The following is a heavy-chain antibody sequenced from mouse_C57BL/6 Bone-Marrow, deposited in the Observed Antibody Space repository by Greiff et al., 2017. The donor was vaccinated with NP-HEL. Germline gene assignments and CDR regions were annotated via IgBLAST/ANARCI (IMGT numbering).Heavy chain of an antibody. D-gene: IGHD1-1*01. V-gene: IGHV2-2*01. J-gene: IGHJ4*01. CDR3: ARESFYYGSSPYAMDY. Sequence: VHLVESGPGLVQPSQSLSITCTVSGFSLTSYGVHWVRQSPGKGLEWLGVIWSGGSTDYNAAFISRLSISKDNSKSQVFFKMNSLQADDTAIYYCARESFYYGSSPYAMDYWGQGTSVTVSS. CDR2: IWSGGST. CDR1: GFSLTSYG.